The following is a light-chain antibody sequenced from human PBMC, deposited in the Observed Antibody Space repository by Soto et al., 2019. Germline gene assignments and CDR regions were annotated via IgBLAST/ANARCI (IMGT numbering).Light chain of an antibody. CDR2: EES. Sequence: DIQITQSPSSLSASVVDRVTITCRPSQAVPNNMAWYQQKPGKPPKLLIYEESTLHSGVPSRFSGRKSGTQFTLTIDSLQPEDFATYYCQQVKTYPRTFGGGTKVDIK. CDR1: QAVPNN. V-gene: IGKV1-9*01. J-gene: IGKJ4*01. CDR3: QQVKTYPRT.